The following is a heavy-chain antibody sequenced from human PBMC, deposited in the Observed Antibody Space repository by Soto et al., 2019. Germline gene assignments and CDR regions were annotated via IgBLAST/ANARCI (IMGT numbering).Heavy chain of an antibody. J-gene: IGHJ4*02. Sequence: QVQLLQSGAEVKKPGDSVTVACKASGYTFTNYDINWVRQATGQGLEWMGYMTPNSGNTGYAQKFQGRVALSRDTSISTVYMELSRLRSEDTAVYYCTRGDYWGQGTLVTVSS. CDR1: GYTFTNYD. V-gene: IGHV1-8*01. CDR3: TRGDY. CDR2: MTPNSGNT.